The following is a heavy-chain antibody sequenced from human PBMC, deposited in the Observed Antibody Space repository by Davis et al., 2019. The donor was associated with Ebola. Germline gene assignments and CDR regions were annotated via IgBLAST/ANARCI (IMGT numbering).Heavy chain of an antibody. CDR3: ARHARGVTTDWFDP. CDR2: IYYSWTT. D-gene: IGHD3-10*01. V-gene: IGHV4-59*08. J-gene: IGHJ5*02. CDR1: GCSISSYY. Sequence: SETLSLTCTVSGCSISSYYWSWIRQPPGKGLEWIGYIYYSWTTNYNPSLKSRVTISVDTSKNQFSLKLSSVTAADTAVYYCARHARGVTTDWFDPWGQGTLVTVSS.